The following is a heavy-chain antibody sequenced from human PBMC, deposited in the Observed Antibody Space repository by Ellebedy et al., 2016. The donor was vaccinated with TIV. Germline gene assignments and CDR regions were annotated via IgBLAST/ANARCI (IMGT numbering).Heavy chain of an antibody. CDR2: IYYSGST. D-gene: IGHD1-26*01. CDR3: ARFTSGSYYRRWYFDL. J-gene: IGHJ2*01. V-gene: IGHV4-59*08. CDR1: GGSISSYY. Sequence: SETLSLTCTVSGGSISSYYWSWTRQPPGKGLGWIGYIYYSGSTNYNPSLKSRVTISVDTSKNQFSLKLSSVTAADTAVYYCARFTSGSYYRRWYFDLWGRGTLVTVSS.